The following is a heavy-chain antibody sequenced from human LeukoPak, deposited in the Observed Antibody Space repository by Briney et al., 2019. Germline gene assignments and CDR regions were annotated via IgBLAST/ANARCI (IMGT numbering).Heavy chain of an antibody. Sequence: GGSLRLSCAASGFTFSSYAMSWVRQAPGKGLEWVSAISGSGGSTYYADSVKGRFTISRDNSKNTLYLQMNSLRAEDMAVYYCAKGRYCSGGSCYLDFDYWGQGTLVTVSS. D-gene: IGHD2-15*01. CDR1: GFTFSSYA. V-gene: IGHV3-23*01. J-gene: IGHJ4*02. CDR2: ISGSGGST. CDR3: AKGRYCSGGSCYLDFDY.